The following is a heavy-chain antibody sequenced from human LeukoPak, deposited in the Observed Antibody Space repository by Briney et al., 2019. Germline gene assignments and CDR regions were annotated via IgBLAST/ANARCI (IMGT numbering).Heavy chain of an antibody. CDR1: GFTFSSYW. D-gene: IGHD6-19*01. Sequence: PGGPLRLSCAASGFTFSSYWMHWVRQAPGKGLVWVSRIKGDGTGTSYADSVKGRFTISRDNAKNTLYLQMNSLTDEDTAMYYCVSGYSSAYYASGADYWGQGTLVTVSS. J-gene: IGHJ4*02. V-gene: IGHV3-74*01. CDR2: IKGDGTGT. CDR3: VSGYSSAYYASGADY.